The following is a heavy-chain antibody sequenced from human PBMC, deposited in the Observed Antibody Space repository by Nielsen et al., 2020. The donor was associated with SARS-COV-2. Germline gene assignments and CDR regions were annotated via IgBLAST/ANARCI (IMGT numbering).Heavy chain of an antibody. D-gene: IGHD6-13*01. CDR1: GFTFSSSW. J-gene: IGHJ4*02. CDR3: AREMGGSSRHFDY. Sequence: GESLKISCAASGFTFSSSWMHWVRQAPGKGLVWVSRIGSDESITNYVDSVKGRFTISRDNAKNTLYLQMNSLRAEDTAVHYCAREMGGSSRHFDYWGQGTLVTVSS. V-gene: IGHV3-74*01. CDR2: IGSDESIT.